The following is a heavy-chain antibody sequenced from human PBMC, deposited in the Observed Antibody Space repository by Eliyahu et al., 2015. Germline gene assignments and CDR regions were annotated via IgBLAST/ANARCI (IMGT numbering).Heavy chain of an antibody. CDR3: ARTPSPLRMQWLVPFDY. D-gene: IGHD6-19*01. Sequence: QVQLVQSGAEVKKPGASVXVSCXASGYTFTXTXMHWVXQAPGQGLEWMGWINPNSGGTNYAQKFQGRVTMTRDTSISTAYMELSRLRSDDTAVYYCARTPSPLRMQWLVPFDYWGQGTLVTVSS. CDR1: GYTFTXTX. V-gene: IGHV1-2*02. J-gene: IGHJ4*02. CDR2: INPNSGGT.